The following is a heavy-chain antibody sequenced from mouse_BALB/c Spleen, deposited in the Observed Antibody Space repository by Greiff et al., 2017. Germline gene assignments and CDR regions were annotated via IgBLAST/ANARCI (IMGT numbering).Heavy chain of an antibody. CDR3: AREEIRGDYDEAWFAY. Sequence: VQLQQSGAELVKPGASVKLSCTASGFNIKDTYMHWVKQRPEQGLEWIGRIDPANGNTKYDPKFQGKATITADASSNTAYLQLSSLTSEDTAVYYCAREEIRGDYDEAWFAYWGQGTLVTVSA. D-gene: IGHD2-4*01. J-gene: IGHJ3*01. CDR1: GFNIKDTY. CDR2: IDPANGNT. V-gene: IGHV14-3*02.